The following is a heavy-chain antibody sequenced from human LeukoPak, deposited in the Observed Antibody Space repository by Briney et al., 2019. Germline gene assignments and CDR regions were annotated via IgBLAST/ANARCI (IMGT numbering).Heavy chain of an antibody. J-gene: IGHJ4*02. Sequence: SGPTLVNPTQTLTLTCTFSGFSLSTSGVGVGWIRQPPGKALEWLAVIYWDDGKRFSPSLKNRLTITKDTSKNQVVLTMTNMDPVDTATYFCVHNGRYCSGGTCYSLAFDYWGQGTLVTVSS. CDR2: IYWDDGK. CDR3: VHNGRYCSGGTCYSLAFDY. D-gene: IGHD2-15*01. V-gene: IGHV2-5*02. CDR1: GFSLSTSGVG.